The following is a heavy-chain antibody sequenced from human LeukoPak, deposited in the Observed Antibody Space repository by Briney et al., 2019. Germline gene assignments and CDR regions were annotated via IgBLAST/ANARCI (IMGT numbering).Heavy chain of an antibody. V-gene: IGHV3-74*01. D-gene: IGHD4-17*01. CDR3: VKYGDYKFDP. CDR2: INPDGSST. CDR1: GFTFSSYS. J-gene: IGHJ5*02. Sequence: GGSLRLSCAASGFTFSSYSMNWVRQTPGKELVWVSRINPDGSSTSYADSVKGRFTISRDNAKNTLYLQMNSLRAEDTAVYYCVKYGDYKFDPWGQGTLVTVSS.